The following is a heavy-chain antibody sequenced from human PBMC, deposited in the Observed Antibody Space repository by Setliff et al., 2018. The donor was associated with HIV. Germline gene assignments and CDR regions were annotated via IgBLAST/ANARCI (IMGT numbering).Heavy chain of an antibody. CDR1: GGSFSSDSYY. CDR2: IYYSGST. Sequence: SETLSLTCSVSGGSFSSDSYYWGWIRQFPGKGLEWIGSIYYSGSTYYHPSLKSRVTISVGTSKNHFSLKLRSVTAADTAVYYCARVLREYGDYWDWYFDLWGRGTLVTVSS. D-gene: IGHD4-17*01. CDR3: ARVLREYGDYWDWYFDL. J-gene: IGHJ2*01. V-gene: IGHV4-39*07.